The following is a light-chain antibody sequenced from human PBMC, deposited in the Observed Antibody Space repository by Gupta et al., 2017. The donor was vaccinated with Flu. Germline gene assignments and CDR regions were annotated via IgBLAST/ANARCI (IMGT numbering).Light chain of an antibody. CDR1: KLADQY. J-gene: IGLJ2*01. Sequence: SSELTQQPSVSVSPGQTATITCSGNKLADQYACWCQQKPGQSPLLVIYQDSKRPSGIPQRFSDSNSGNTATLTISGTKAVDEADYYCQAWDSSTAVFGGGTKLTVL. V-gene: IGLV3-1*01. CDR2: QDS. CDR3: QAWDSSTAV.